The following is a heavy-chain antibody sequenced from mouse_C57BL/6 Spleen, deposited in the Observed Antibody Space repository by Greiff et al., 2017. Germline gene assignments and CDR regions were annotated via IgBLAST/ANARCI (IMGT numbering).Heavy chain of an antibody. V-gene: IGHV1-69*01. CDR3: ARRTTVPFYFDY. D-gene: IGHD1-1*01. J-gene: IGHJ2*01. CDR2: LDPSDSYT. Sequence: QVQLQQPGAELVMPGASVKLSCKASGYTFTSYWMHWVKQRPGQGLEWIGELDPSDSYTNYNQKFKGKSTLTVDKSSSTAYMQLSSLTSEDSAVYYCARRTTVPFYFDYWGQGTTLTVSS. CDR1: GYTFTSYW.